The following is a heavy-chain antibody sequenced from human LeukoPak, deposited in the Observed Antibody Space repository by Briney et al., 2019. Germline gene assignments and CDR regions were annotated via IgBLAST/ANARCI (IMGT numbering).Heavy chain of an antibody. V-gene: IGHV3-30*18. CDR2: ISYDGSNK. CDR1: GFIFSSYG. D-gene: IGHD3-3*01. J-gene: IGHJ6*02. CDR3: AKDGGPITTSYYYVMDV. Sequence: GGPLRLSCATPGFIFSSYGMHWVRQAPGKGLEWVAVISYDGSNKYYADSVKGRFTISRDNSKNTLYLQMNSLRTEDTAMYYCAKDGGPITTSYYYVMDVWGQGTTVTVSS.